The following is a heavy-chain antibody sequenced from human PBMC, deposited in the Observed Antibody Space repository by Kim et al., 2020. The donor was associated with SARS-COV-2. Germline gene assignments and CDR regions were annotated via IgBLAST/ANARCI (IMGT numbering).Heavy chain of an antibody. CDR2: T. V-gene: IGHV1-3*01. CDR3: ARSVVPVAIMDH. J-gene: IGHJ4*02. Sequence: TKYSKKFQGSVTITRDPSASTAYMELSSLRSEDTAVYYCARSVVPVAIMDHWGQGTLVTVSS. D-gene: IGHD2-2*02.